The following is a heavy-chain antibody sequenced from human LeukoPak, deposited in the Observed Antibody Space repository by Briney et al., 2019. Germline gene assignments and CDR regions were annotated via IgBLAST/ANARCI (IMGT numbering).Heavy chain of an antibody. CDR2: ISGSGGST. V-gene: IGHV3-23*01. J-gene: IGHJ4*02. CDR3: AKGSYGDLTPRAPFRDY. D-gene: IGHD4-17*01. CDR1: GFTLSSYA. Sequence: SGGSLRLSCAASGFTLSSYAMSWVRQAPGKGLEWVSAISGSGGSTYYADSVKGRFTISRDNSKNTLYLQMNSLRAEDTAVYYCAKGSYGDLTPRAPFRDYWGQGTLVTVSS.